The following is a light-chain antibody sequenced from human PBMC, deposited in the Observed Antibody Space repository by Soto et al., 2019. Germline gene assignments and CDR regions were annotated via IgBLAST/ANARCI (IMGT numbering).Light chain of an antibody. CDR1: QSVSNSF. Sequence: EVVLTQSPGTLSLSPGERATLSCRASQSVSNSFLAWYQQKPGQSPRLLIYAASARAIGIPDRFSGSGSGTEFTLTISSLQPDDFATYYCQQYNSYSETFGQGTKVDI. CDR2: AAS. V-gene: IGKV3-20*01. CDR3: QQYNSYSET. J-gene: IGKJ1*01.